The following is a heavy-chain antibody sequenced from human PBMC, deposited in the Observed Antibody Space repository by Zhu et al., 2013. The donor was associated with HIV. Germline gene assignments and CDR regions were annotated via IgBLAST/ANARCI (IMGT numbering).Heavy chain of an antibody. CDR3: ARLPYSFTWYNGPFDY. V-gene: IGHV3-30-3*01. J-gene: IGHJ4*02. CDR1: GFTFSNYA. D-gene: IGHD6-13*01. CDR2: ISHDGSNP. Sequence: VQLVESGGGVVQPGRSLRLSCAASGFTFSNYAMHWVRQAPGKGLEWVAVISHDGSNPYNADSVKGRFTISRDNSKSTLSLQMNSLRAEDTAVYYCARLPYSFTWYNGPFDYWGQGTLVTVSS.